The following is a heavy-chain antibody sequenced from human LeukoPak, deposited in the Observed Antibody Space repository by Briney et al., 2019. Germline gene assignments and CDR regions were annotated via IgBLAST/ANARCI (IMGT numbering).Heavy chain of an antibody. Sequence: GGSLTLAWAAAGFTFSTYSMNCVRQAPGRGLESVSNISSSDSIINYADAVKGRFTISRDNAKRSLFLQMNSLRVEDTAVYYCARTMWGFDYWGQGTLVTVSS. CDR2: ISSSDSII. CDR1: GFTFSTYS. CDR3: ARTMWGFDY. V-gene: IGHV3-48*04. J-gene: IGHJ4*02. D-gene: IGHD7-27*01.